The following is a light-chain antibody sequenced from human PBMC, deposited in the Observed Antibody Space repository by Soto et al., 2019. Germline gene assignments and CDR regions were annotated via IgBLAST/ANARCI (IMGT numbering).Light chain of an antibody. J-gene: IGLJ2*01. CDR3: SSYAGSNDLHII. V-gene: IGLV2-8*01. CDR2: EVS. CDR1: SSDVGGYNF. Sequence: QSALTQPPSASGSPGQSVTISCTGTSSDVGGYNFVSWYQQHPGNAPKLMIYEVSKRPSGVPDRFSGSKSGSTASLTVSGLQAEDEADYYCSSYAGSNDLHIIFGGGTKLTVL.